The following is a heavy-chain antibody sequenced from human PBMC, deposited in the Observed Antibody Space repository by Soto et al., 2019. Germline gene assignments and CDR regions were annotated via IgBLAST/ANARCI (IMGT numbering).Heavy chain of an antibody. CDR3: ARVFTVTSYYYNGMVV. CDR2: IYPGDSDT. J-gene: IGHJ6*02. D-gene: IGHD3-22*01. V-gene: IGHV5-51*01. CDR1: GYSFTSYW. Sequence: GESLKISCKGSGYSFTSYWIGWVRQMPGKGLEWMGIIYPGDSDTRYSPSFQGQVTISADKSISTAYLQWSSLKASDTAMYYCARVFTVTSYYYNGMVVWGQGTTVTVS.